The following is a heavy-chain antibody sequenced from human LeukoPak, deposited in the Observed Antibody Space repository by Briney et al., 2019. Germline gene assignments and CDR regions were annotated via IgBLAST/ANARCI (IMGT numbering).Heavy chain of an antibody. V-gene: IGHV3-33*08. CDR1: GFTFSSYW. CDR3: ARSVMTGSTTRAFDM. Sequence: PGGSLRLSCAASGFTFSSYWMSWVRQAPGKGLEWVAFIRYDRSDKFYADSVKGRFTISRDNSKNTLYLQMNSLRAEDAAVYYCARSVMTGSTTRAFDMWGQGTMVTVSS. J-gene: IGHJ3*02. D-gene: IGHD2/OR15-2a*01. CDR2: IRYDRSDK.